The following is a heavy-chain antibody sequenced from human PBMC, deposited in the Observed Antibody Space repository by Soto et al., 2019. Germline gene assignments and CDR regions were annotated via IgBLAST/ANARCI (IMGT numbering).Heavy chain of an antibody. Sequence: ASVKVSCKASGYTFTGYYMHWVRQAPGQGLEWMGWINPNSGGTNYAQKFQGWVTMTRDTSISTAYMELSRLRSDDTAVYYCARDGTRFVVVPAAMSGTPEYYYYYGMDVWGQGTTVTVSS. V-gene: IGHV1-2*04. CDR3: ARDGTRFVVVPAAMSGTPEYYYYYGMDV. CDR2: INPNSGGT. CDR1: GYTFTGYY. D-gene: IGHD2-2*01. J-gene: IGHJ6*02.